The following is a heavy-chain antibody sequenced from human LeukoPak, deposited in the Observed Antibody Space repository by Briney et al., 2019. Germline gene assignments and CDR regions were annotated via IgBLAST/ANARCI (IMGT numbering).Heavy chain of an antibody. CDR1: GFTVNSNY. CDR2: IYSGGST. CDR3: ATHSGGY. D-gene: IGHD3-16*01. Sequence: GGSLRLSCAASGFTVNSNYMSWVRHAPGKGLEWVSVIYSGGSTYYADSVKGRFTISRDISKNTLFLQMNALRAEDTAVYYCATHSGGYRGQGTLVTVSS. J-gene: IGHJ4*02. V-gene: IGHV3-66*01.